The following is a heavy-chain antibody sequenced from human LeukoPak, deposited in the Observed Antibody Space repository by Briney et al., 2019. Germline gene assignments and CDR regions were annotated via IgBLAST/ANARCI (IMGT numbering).Heavy chain of an antibody. Sequence: ASETLSLTCTVSGGSISSGSYYWSWIRQPAGKGLEWIGRVYTSGSTDYSPSLKSRVTISVDTSKNQFSLKLSSVAAADTAVYYCARGTYDSSGYWGQGTLVTVSS. V-gene: IGHV4-61*02. CDR3: ARGTYDSSGY. D-gene: IGHD3-22*01. CDR1: GGSISSGSYY. CDR2: VYTSGST. J-gene: IGHJ4*02.